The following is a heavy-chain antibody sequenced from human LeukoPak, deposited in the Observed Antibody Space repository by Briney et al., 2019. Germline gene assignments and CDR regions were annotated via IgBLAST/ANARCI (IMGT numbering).Heavy chain of an antibody. CDR1: GGSISSSSYY. CDR2: VYYSGST. CDR3: ARGLYNYGHGDY. Sequence: PSETLSLTCTVSGGSISSSSYYWGWIRQPPGKGLEWIGSVYYSGSTYYNPSLKGRVTISVDTSKNQFSLKLSSVTAADTAVYYCARGLYNYGHGDYWGQGTLVTVSS. D-gene: IGHD5-18*01. J-gene: IGHJ4*02. V-gene: IGHV4-39*01.